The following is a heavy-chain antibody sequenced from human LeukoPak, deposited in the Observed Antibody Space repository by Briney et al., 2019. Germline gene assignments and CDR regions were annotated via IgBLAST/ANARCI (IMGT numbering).Heavy chain of an antibody. CDR1: GFTFSHHW. CDR2: ISSDESST. Sequence: GGSLRLSCAASGFTFSHHWMHWVRQAPGKGLVWVSHISSDESSTTYADSVKGRFTISRDNSKNTLYLQMNSLRAEDAAVYYCAKDGDSSGYYYAGFDYWGQGTLVTVSS. J-gene: IGHJ4*02. V-gene: IGHV3-74*01. D-gene: IGHD3-22*01. CDR3: AKDGDSSGYYYAGFDY.